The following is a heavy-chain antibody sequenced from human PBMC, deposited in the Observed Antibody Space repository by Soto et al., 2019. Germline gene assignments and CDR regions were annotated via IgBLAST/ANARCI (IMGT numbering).Heavy chain of an antibody. CDR2: VYYTGST. D-gene: IGHD6-19*01. V-gene: IGHV4-59*01. Sequence: SETLSLTCSVSGGSISGSYWSWIRQSPGKGLGWLGYVYYTGSTNYSPSLRSRVSISVDTSKNEFSLRLSSVTAADTAVYFCARSVAVPGAHIDYWGQGTQVTVSS. CDR1: GGSISGSY. CDR3: ARSVAVPGAHIDY. J-gene: IGHJ4*02.